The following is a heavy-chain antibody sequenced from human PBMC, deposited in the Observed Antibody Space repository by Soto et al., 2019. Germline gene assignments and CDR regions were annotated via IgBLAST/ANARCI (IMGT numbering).Heavy chain of an antibody. CDR3: ARVERGTVTTVVDAFDI. J-gene: IGHJ3*02. Sequence: QVQLQQWGAGLLKPSETLSLTCAVYGGFVSSGSYYWSWIRQPPGKGLEWIGEMSHSGGTHFNPSLKSRVTISVDTSKNQFSLNIYSVTAADTALYYCARVERGTVTTVVDAFDIWGPGTMVTASS. CDR2: MSHSGGT. D-gene: IGHD1-1*01. V-gene: IGHV4-34*01. CDR1: GGFVSSGSYY.